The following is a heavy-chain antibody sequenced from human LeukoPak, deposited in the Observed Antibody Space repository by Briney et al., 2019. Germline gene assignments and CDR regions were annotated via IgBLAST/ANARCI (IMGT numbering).Heavy chain of an antibody. CDR1: GFTFSNYA. D-gene: IGHD3-22*01. V-gene: IGHV3-23*01. J-gene: IGHJ4*02. CDR2: ISGSGGST. CDR3: ATEFYYDSSGYYTHYLDY. Sequence: GGSLRLSCAASGFTFSNYAMSWVRQAPGKGLKWVSAISGSGGSTYYADSVKGRFTISRDNSKNTLYLQMNSLRAEDTAVYYCATEFYYDSSGYYTHYLDYCGQGTLVTVSS.